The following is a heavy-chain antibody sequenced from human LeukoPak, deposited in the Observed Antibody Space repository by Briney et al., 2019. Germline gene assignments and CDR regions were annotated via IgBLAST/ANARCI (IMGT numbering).Heavy chain of an antibody. CDR3: VRDLMTTPTRDFDY. D-gene: IGHD3-16*01. Sequence: ASVKVSCKGSGYTFTGYYMHWVRQAPGQGLEWMGWINPISGTTNYAQKLQGRVTVTRDTSISTVYMELSRLESDDTAVYYCVRDLMTTPTRDFDYWGQGTLVTVAS. CDR2: INPISGTT. J-gene: IGHJ4*02. V-gene: IGHV1-2*02. CDR1: GYTFTGYY.